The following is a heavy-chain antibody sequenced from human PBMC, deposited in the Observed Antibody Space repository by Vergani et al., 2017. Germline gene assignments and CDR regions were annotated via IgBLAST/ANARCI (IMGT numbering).Heavy chain of an antibody. D-gene: IGHD1-26*01. CDR2: INPKSGVT. CDR1: GYSFIDYY. CDR3: ARDHFGSGSYMAWFDP. Sequence: QVHLVQSGVEVKKPGASVKISCRASGYSFIDYYIHWIRQAPGQGLEWMGWINPKSGVTNYAQKFPGRVTMTRDTSIATVYMELTNLRSTDTATFYCARDHFGSGSYMAWFDPWGQGSPVIVSS. V-gene: IGHV1-2*02. J-gene: IGHJ5*02.